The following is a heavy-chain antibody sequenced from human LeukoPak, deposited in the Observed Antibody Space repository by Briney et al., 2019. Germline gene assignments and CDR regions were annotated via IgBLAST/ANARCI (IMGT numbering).Heavy chain of an antibody. CDR2: IDHSGST. CDR3: ARDMSNYDLYYFDQ. Sequence: SETLSLTCTVSGGSISSGYYWGWIRQPPGKGLEWIGSIDHSGSTHYNPSLESRVTISVDTPKNQLSLKLSSVTAADTAVYYCARDMSNYDLYYFDQWGQGTLVTDSS. J-gene: IGHJ4*02. V-gene: IGHV4-38-2*02. D-gene: IGHD3-16*01. CDR1: GGSISSGYY.